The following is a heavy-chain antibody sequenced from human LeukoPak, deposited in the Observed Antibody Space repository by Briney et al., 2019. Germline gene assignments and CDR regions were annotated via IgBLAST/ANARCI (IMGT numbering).Heavy chain of an antibody. D-gene: IGHD3-10*01. CDR2: IYYSGST. CDR1: GGSISSSSYY. V-gene: IGHV4-39*02. J-gene: IGHJ4*02. CDR3: ARDVWFGAGRTFDY. Sequence: SETLSLTCTVSGGSISSSSYYWGWIRQPPGKGLEWIGSIYYSGSTYYNPSLKSRVTISVDTFKNQFSLKLSSVTAADTAVYYCARDVWFGAGRTFDYWGQGTLVTVSS.